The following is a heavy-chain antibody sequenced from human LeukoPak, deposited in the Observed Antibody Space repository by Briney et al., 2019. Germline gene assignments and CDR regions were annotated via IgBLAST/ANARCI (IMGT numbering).Heavy chain of an antibody. D-gene: IGHD4-17*01. CDR1: GFTFSSYD. J-gene: IGHJ4*02. CDR3: ASSDYGDYHDY. Sequence: GGSLRLSCAASGFTFSSYDMNWVRQAPGKGLEWVSSISSSSTYTYHADSVKGRFTISRDNAKNSLYLQMNSLRAEDTAVYYCASSDYGDYHDYWGQGTLVTVSS. CDR2: ISSSSTYT. V-gene: IGHV3-21*04.